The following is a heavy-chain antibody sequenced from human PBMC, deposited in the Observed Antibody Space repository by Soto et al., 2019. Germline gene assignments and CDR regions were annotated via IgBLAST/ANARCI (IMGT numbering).Heavy chain of an antibody. CDR1: GFTFSSYA. J-gene: IGHJ5*01. D-gene: IGHD3-9*01. Sequence: LRLSCAASGFTFSSYAMSWVRRAPGKGLEWVSAISGSGGSTYYADSVKGRFTISRDNSKNTLYLQMNSLRAEDTAVYYCAKSGSLRYFDWFDYWGQGTLVTVSS. CDR3: AKSGSLRYFDWFDY. CDR2: ISGSGGST. V-gene: IGHV3-23*01.